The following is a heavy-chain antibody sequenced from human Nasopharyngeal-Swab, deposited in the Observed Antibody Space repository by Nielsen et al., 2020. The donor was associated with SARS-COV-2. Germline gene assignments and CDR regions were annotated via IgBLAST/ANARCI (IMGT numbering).Heavy chain of an antibody. CDR3: AKDRRPLDY. CDR1: GFTFSSYA. D-gene: IGHD6-6*01. Sequence: GESLKISCAASGFTFSSYAMTWVRQAPGKGLEWVSTISSSGDSTFYADSVKGRFTMSRDNSKNTLYLQVNSLRAEDTAVYYCAKDRRPLDYWGQGTLVTVSS. J-gene: IGHJ4*02. CDR2: ISSSGDST. V-gene: IGHV3-23*01.